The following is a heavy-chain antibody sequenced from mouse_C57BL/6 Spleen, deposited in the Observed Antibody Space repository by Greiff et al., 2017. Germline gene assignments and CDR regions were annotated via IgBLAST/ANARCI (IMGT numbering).Heavy chain of an antibody. J-gene: IGHJ3*01. CDR2: INPGSGGT. V-gene: IGHV1-54*01. D-gene: IGHD2-4*01. Sequence: QVHVKQSGAELVRPGTSVKVSCKASGYAFTNYLIEWVKQRPGQGLEWIGVINPGSGGTNYNEKFKGKATLTADKSSSTAYMQLSSLTSEDSAVYFCARSIYYDYGSFAYWGQGTLVTVSA. CDR1: GYAFTNYL. CDR3: ARSIYYDYGSFAY.